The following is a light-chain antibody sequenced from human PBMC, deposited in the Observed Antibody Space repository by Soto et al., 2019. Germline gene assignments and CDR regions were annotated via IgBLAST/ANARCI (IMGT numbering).Light chain of an antibody. V-gene: IGKV3-20*01. CDR1: QSVSNNY. CDR3: QQYGSSGT. CDR2: GAS. J-gene: IGKJ5*01. Sequence: EIALTQSPGTLALSPGERATLSCRASQSVSNNYLAWYQQKPGQAPRLLIYGASNRATGIPDRFSGSGSGTDFTLTISRLEPEDFAVYYCQQYGSSGTFGQGTRLEIK.